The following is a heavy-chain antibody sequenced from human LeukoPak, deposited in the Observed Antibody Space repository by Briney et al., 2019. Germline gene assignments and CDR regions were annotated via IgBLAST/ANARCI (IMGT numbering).Heavy chain of an antibody. CDR1: GFTVSSNY. CDR2: IYSGGST. J-gene: IGHJ4*02. D-gene: IGHD2-21*02. CDR3: ARWAYCGDGCYPNYFDY. V-gene: IGHV3-53*01. Sequence: GGSLRLSCAASGFTVSSNYMSWVRQAPGKGLEWVSVIYSGGSTYYADSVKGRFTISRDNSKNTLYLQMNSLRAEDTAVYYCARWAYCGDGCYPNYFDYWGQGTLVTVSS.